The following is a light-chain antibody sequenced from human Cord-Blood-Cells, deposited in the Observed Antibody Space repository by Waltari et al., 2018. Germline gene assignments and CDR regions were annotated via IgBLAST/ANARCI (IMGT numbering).Light chain of an antibody. J-gene: IGLJ1*01. CDR3: AAWDDSLNGYV. V-gene: IGLV1-44*01. CDR1: SSNIGSNT. Sequence: QSVLTQPPSASGTPGQRVTISCSGSSSNIGSNTVNCYQQLPGTAPKLLIYSNNQRHSGVPDRFAGSKSGTSASLAISGLQSEDEADYYCAAWDDSLNGYVFGTGTKVTVL. CDR2: SNN.